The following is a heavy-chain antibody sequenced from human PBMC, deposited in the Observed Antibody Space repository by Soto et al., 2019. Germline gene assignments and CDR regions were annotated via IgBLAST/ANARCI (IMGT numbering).Heavy chain of an antibody. Sequence: EVQLVESGGGLVQPGGSLRLSCAASGFTFSNYWMSWVRQAPGKGPEWVANIKKDGSEKNYVDSVEGRFTISRDNAKNSLYLQMNSLRAEDTAVYYCATYAHHTFDSWGQGTLVTVSS. V-gene: IGHV3-7*01. CDR3: ATYAHHTFDS. J-gene: IGHJ5*01. CDR1: GFTFSNYW. CDR2: IKKDGSEK. D-gene: IGHD3-16*01.